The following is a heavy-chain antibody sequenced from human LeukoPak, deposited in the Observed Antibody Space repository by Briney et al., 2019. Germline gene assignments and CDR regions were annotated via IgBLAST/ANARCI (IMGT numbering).Heavy chain of an antibody. Sequence: SVKVSCKASGGTFSSYAISWVRPAPGQGLEWMGGIMPLFATANYAQELRGRVTFTTDESASTAYMEVSSLRSEDTAVYYCASGSLGDGYGVGDYYQYMDVWGKGTTVTVSS. CDR3: ASGSLGDGYGVGDYYQYMDV. CDR2: IMPLFATA. D-gene: IGHD5-24*01. CDR1: GGTFSSYA. V-gene: IGHV1-69*05. J-gene: IGHJ6*03.